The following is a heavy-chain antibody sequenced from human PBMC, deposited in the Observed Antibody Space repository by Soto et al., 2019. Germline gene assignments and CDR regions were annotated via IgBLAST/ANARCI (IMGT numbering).Heavy chain of an antibody. V-gene: IGHV3-23*01. J-gene: IGHJ3*02. D-gene: IGHD6-13*01. CDR2: ISGSGGST. CDR3: ARGIAPSGAFDI. CDR1: GFTFSSYA. Sequence: GGSLRLSCAASGFTFSSYAMSWVRQAPGKGLEWVSAISGSGGSTYYADSVKGRFTISRDNSKNTLYLQMNSLRAEDTAVYYCARGIAPSGAFDIWDQGTMVTVSS.